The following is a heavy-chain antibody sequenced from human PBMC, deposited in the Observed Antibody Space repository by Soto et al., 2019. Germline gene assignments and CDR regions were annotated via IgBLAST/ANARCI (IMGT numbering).Heavy chain of an antibody. CDR3: ARISGGSYYVDY. V-gene: IGHV4-59*01. J-gene: IGHJ4*02. D-gene: IGHD1-26*01. Sequence: SETLSLTCTVSGGSISFYYWSWIRQPPGKGLEWIGYIYYSGSTSYNPSLKSRVTISVDASKNQFSLKLSSVTAADTAVYYCARISGGSYYVDYWGPGTLVTVS. CDR2: IYYSGST. CDR1: GGSISFYY.